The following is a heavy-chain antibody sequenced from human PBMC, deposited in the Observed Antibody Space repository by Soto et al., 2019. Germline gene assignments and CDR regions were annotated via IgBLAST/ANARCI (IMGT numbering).Heavy chain of an antibody. Sequence: XGSMILSCAASGFNFRSYSMNWVSKEPGKGLEWVSYIYISSSTIYYADSVKGRFTISRDNAKNSLYLQMNSLRDEDTAVYYCARGQWLVPFAFDIWGQGTMVTVSS. V-gene: IGHV3-48*02. CDR3: ARGQWLVPFAFDI. CDR1: GFNFRSYS. CDR2: IYISSSTI. J-gene: IGHJ3*02. D-gene: IGHD6-19*01.